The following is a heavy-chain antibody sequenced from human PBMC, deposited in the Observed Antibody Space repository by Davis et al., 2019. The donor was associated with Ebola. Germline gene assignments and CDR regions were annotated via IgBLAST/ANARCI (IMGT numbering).Heavy chain of an antibody. J-gene: IGHJ6*02. CDR3: ASPNYDILTGYYAYYYYYGMDV. Sequence: PGGSLRLSCAASGFTFSSYSMNWVRQAPGKGLEWVSYISSSSSTIYYADSVKGRFTISRDNAKNSLYLQMNSLRDEDTAVYYCASPNYDILTGYYAYYYYYGMDVWGQGTTVTVSS. V-gene: IGHV3-48*02. D-gene: IGHD3-9*01. CDR2: ISSSSSTI. CDR1: GFTFSSYS.